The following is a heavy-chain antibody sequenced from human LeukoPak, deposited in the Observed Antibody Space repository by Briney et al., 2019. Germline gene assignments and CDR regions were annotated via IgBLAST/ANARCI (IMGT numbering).Heavy chain of an antibody. D-gene: IGHD1-1*01. CDR1: GFSFSTYS. CDR2: ISSSSSTI. CDR3: VRGNPYNWSY. Sequence: PGGSLRLSCAASGFSFSTYSRDWVRQAPGKGLEWVTYISSSSSTINYADSVKGRFTISRDNAKNSLYLQMNSLRAEDAAVYYCVRGNPYNWSYWGQGTLVTVSS. J-gene: IGHJ4*02. V-gene: IGHV3-48*04.